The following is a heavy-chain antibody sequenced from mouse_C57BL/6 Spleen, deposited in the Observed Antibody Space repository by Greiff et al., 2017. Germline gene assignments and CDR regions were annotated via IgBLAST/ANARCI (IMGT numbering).Heavy chain of an antibody. CDR1: GYSFTDYN. CDR2: INPNYGTT. D-gene: IGHD1-1*01. Sequence: EVKLQQSGPELVKPGASVKISCKASGYSFTDYNMNWVKQSNGKSLEWIGVINPNYGTTSYNQKFKGKATLTVDQSSSTAYMQLNSLTSEDSAVYYCARDYYAPSRTPWFAYWGQGTLVTVSA. J-gene: IGHJ3*01. CDR3: ARDYYAPSRTPWFAY. V-gene: IGHV1-39*01.